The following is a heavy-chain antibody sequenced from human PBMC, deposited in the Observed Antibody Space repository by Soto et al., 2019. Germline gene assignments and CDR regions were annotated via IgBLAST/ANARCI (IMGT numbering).Heavy chain of an antibody. V-gene: IGHV1-8*01. CDR3: ASRTPVVRSDYYYYGMEV. J-gene: IGHJ6*02. CDR2: MNPNSGNT. Sequence: ASVKVSCKASGYTFTSYDINWVRQATGQGLEWMGWMNPNSGNTGYAQKFQGRVTMTRNTSISTAYMELSSLRSEDTAVYYCASRTPVVRSDYYYYGMEVWGRGTTVTV. D-gene: IGHD4-17*01. CDR1: GYTFTSYD.